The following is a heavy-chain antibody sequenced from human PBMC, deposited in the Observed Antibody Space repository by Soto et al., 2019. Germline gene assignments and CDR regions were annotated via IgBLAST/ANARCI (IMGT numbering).Heavy chain of an antibody. CDR2: FVPLIGTP. J-gene: IGHJ4*02. D-gene: IGHD6-19*01. V-gene: IGHV1-69*01. CDR1: GGTFSTSG. Sequence: QVHLVQSGAEVKKPGSSVKVSCKASGGTFSTSGISWVRQAPGQGLEWVGRFVPLIGTPTYAQRFQGRVTITAYESTSTAYMELSSLRSEDTSVYCCAREFSSGWAGYWGQGTLVAVSS. CDR3: AREFSSGWAGY.